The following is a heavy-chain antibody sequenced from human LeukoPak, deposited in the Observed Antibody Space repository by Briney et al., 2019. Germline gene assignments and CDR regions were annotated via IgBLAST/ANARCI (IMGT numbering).Heavy chain of an antibody. Sequence: SETLSLTCTVSGGSISSSYWSWIRQPPGKGLEWIGYIYYSGSTNYNPSLRSRVTISVDTSKNQFSLKLTSVTAADTAVYYCARQDRNSGRYYDFDYWGQGTLVTVSS. CDR1: GGSISSSY. CDR2: IYYSGST. J-gene: IGHJ4*02. D-gene: IGHD1-26*01. V-gene: IGHV4-59*08. CDR3: ARQDRNSGRYYDFDY.